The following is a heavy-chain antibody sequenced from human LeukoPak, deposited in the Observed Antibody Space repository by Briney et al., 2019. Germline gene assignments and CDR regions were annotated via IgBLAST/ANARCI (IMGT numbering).Heavy chain of an antibody. CDR2: INPSGGST. D-gene: IGHD2-15*01. CDR1: GYTFTSYY. CDR3: ARDVRYCSGGSCFTTYYYYMDV. V-gene: IGHV1-46*01. J-gene: IGHJ6*03. Sequence: ASVKVSCKASGYTFTSYYMHWVRQAPGQGLEWMGIINPSGGSTSYAQKFQGRVTMTRDTSTSTVYMELSSLRSEDTAVYYCARDVRYCSGGSCFTTYYYYMDVWGKGATVTISS.